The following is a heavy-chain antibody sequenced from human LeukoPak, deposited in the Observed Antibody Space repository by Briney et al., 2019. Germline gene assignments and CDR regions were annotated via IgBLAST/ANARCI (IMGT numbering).Heavy chain of an antibody. J-gene: IGHJ4*02. D-gene: IGHD3-22*01. CDR1: GDTFNNYA. CDR2: IIPILGLA. V-gene: IGHV1-69*04. Sequence: SVKVSFKASGDTFNNYAINWVRQAPGQGLEWVGRIIPILGLAKYAQRFQDRFTITSDESTSTVYMEVRSLRSEDTAMYYCARTAGYESSDGNPSIDFDFWGQGTLVTVSS. CDR3: ARTAGYESSDGNPSIDFDF.